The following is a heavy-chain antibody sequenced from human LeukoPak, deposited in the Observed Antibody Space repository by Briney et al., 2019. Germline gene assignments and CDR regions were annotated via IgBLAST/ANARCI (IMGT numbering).Heavy chain of an antibody. CDR3: ARVGYYNWNYVGAFDI. V-gene: IGHV1-46*01. CDR2: INPSGGST. D-gene: IGHD1-7*01. CDR1: GYTFTSYY. Sequence: GASVKVSCKASGYTFTSYYMHWVRQAPGQGLEWMGIINPSGGSTSYAQKFQGRVTMTRDTSTSTVYMELSSLRSEDTAVYYCARVGYYNWNYVGAFDIWGQGTMVTVSS. J-gene: IGHJ3*02.